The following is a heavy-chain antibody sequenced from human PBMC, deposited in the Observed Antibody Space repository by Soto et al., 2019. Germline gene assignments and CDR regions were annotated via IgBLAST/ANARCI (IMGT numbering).Heavy chain of an antibody. CDR1: GGSITNYY. Sequence: SETLSLTCTVSGGSITNYYWSWIRQPPGKGLEWIGYIYYSGSTNYNPSLKSRVTISVDTSKNQFSLKLSSVTAADTAVYYCARGNYGDYVPGRPEYYFDYWGQGTLVTVSS. CDR3: ARGNYGDYVPGRPEYYFDY. V-gene: IGHV4-59*08. D-gene: IGHD4-17*01. J-gene: IGHJ4*02. CDR2: IYYSGST.